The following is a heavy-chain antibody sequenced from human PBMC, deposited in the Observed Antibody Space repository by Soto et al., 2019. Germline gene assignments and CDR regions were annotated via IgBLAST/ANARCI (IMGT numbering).Heavy chain of an antibody. CDR3: ARDGPFISVAAPAFQYAMDV. CDR2: IKQDGSEN. J-gene: IGHJ6*02. CDR1: SFTFSSYL. Sequence: GASLRLSCAASSFTFSSYLLSGVRQAPGKGLEWVATIKQDGSENYYVDSVKGRFTISRDNAKNSLYLQMSSLRADDTAVYYCARDGPFISVAAPAFQYAMDVWGQGTTVTVSS. D-gene: IGHD6-19*01. V-gene: IGHV3-7*03.